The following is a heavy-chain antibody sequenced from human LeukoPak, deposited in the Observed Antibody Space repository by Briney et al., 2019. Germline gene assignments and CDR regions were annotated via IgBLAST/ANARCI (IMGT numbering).Heavy chain of an antibody. J-gene: IGHJ4*02. CDR1: GFTFSSYA. Sequence: GGSLRLSCAASGFTFSSYAMNWVRQAPGKGLEWVSIISGSGSTTHYADSVRGRFTISRDTSKNTLFLQMNSLRAGDTAVYYCAKHLAEDSSGWYPFDYWGQGTLVTVSS. V-gene: IGHV3-23*01. CDR2: ISGSGSTT. D-gene: IGHD6-19*01. CDR3: AKHLAEDSSGWYPFDY.